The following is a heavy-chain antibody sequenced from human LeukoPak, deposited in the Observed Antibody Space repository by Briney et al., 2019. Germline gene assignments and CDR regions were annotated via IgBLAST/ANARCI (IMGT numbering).Heavy chain of an antibody. V-gene: IGHV3-21*01. J-gene: IGHJ6*03. D-gene: IGHD6-19*01. CDR1: GFTFSSYS. CDR3: ARGAGPYYYHYMDV. Sequence: GGSLRLSCAASGFTFSSYSMNWVRQAPGKGLEWVSSISSSSSYIYYADSVKGRFTISRDNAKNSLYLQMSSLRAEDTAVYYCARGAGPYYYHYMDVWGKGTTVTVSS. CDR2: ISSSSSYI.